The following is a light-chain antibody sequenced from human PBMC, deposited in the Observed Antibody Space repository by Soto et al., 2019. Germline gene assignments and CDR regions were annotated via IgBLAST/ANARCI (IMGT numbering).Light chain of an antibody. CDR3: SSYTSSSTRV. CDR1: SSDVGGYNY. J-gene: IGLJ1*01. CDR2: EVS. V-gene: IGLV2-14*01. Sequence: QSVLTQPASVSGSPGQSITISCTGTSSDVGGYNYVSWYQQHPGKAPKLMIYEVSNRPSGVSNRFSGSKSGNTASLTISGLQAEDDADYYCSSYTSSSTRVFGTGTKGTVL.